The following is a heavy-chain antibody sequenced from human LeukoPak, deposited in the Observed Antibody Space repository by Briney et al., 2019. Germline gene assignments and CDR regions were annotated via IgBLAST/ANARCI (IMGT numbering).Heavy chain of an antibody. CDR2: VYRSGST. Sequence: SSETLSLTCTVSGGSISSYYWSWIRQPAGKGLEWIGRVYRSGSTNYNPSLKSRVTMSVDTSKNQFSLKLTSVTAADTAVYYCASKGSSSSRYYFDYWGQGTLVTVSS. J-gene: IGHJ4*02. CDR3: ASKGSSSSRYYFDY. D-gene: IGHD2-2*01. V-gene: IGHV4-4*07. CDR1: GGSISSYY.